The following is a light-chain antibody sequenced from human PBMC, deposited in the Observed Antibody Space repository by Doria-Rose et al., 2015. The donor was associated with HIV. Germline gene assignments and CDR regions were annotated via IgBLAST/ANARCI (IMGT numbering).Light chain of an antibody. V-gene: IGLV1-40*01. CDR3: QSYDSRLSVYV. Sequence: AAPGQRVAISCTGSSPNIGAGFDVNWYQQFPGTAPKLLIHSNTNRPSGVPDRFSGPKSGTSASLAISGLRAEDEADYYCQSYDSRLSVYVFGTGTKVTVL. J-gene: IGLJ1*01. CDR1: SPNIGAGFD. CDR2: SNT.